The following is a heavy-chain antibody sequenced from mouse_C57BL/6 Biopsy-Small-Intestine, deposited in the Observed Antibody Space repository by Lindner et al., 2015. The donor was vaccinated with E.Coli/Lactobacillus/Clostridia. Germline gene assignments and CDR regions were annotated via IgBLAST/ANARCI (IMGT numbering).Heavy chain of an antibody. Sequence: VQLQESGPELVKPGASVKISCKASGFSFTGYYMHWVKQSHGNILDWVGYIYPYNGLSSYNQKFKGKASLTVDKSSNTAYMELRSLTSEDSAVYFCARTGTGAHFDFWGQGTTLTVSS. CDR3: ARTGTGAHFDF. CDR1: GFSFTGYY. CDR2: IYPYNGLS. D-gene: IGHD4-1*01. J-gene: IGHJ2*01. V-gene: IGHV1-31*01.